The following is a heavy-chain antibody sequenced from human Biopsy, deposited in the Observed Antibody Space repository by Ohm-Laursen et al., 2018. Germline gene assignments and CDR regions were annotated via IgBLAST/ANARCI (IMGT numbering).Heavy chain of an antibody. Sequence: SLRLSCTASGFSFANYTINWDCQGPGQRPGWVSTISGSGGSTYYADSVKGRFTISRDASKNTLYLLMNSLRAEDTAMYYCAKGGYCTTTSCYMDVDYWGQGTLVTASS. CDR1: GFSFANYT. CDR3: AKGGYCTTTSCYMDVDY. CDR2: ISGSGGST. J-gene: IGHJ4*02. D-gene: IGHD2-2*02. V-gene: IGHV3-23*01.